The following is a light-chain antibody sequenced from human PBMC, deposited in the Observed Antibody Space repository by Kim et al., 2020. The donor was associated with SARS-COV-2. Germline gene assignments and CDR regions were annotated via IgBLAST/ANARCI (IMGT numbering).Light chain of an antibody. V-gene: IGLV3-25*03. J-gene: IGLJ3*02. CDR3: QSADSSDTFWV. CDR1: ALPKQY. Sequence: SYELTQPPSVSLSPGQTARITGSGDALPKQYAYWFQQKPGQAPVLVIYKDTERPSGIPERFSGSTSGTTVTLTISGVQAEDEADYYCQSADSSDTFWVFGGGTQLTVL. CDR2: KDT.